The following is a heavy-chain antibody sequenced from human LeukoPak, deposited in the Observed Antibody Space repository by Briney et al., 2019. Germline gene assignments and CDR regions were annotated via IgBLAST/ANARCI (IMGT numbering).Heavy chain of an antibody. J-gene: IGHJ3*02. D-gene: IGHD3-10*01. CDR3: ASSPRWFGESFDGFDI. Sequence: PGGSLRLSCAASGFTFSTYWMTWVRQAPGKGLEWVANIKQDGSEKYYEDSMKGRFTISRDNAKSSLYLQMNSLRAEDTAVYYCASSPRWFGESFDGFDIWGQGTMVTVSS. CDR1: GFTFSTYW. V-gene: IGHV3-7*01. CDR2: IKQDGSEK.